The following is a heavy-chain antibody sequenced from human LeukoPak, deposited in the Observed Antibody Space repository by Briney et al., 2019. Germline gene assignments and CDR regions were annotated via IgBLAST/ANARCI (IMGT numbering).Heavy chain of an antibody. Sequence: PSETLSLTCTVSGGSISSYYWSWIRQPPGKGLEWIGYIYYSGSTNYNPSLKSRVTISIDTSKNQFSLKLSSVTAADTAVYYFARGTGDRYYYYYMDVWGKGTTVIVSS. D-gene: IGHD7-27*01. V-gene: IGHV4-59*01. CDR2: IYYSGST. CDR3: ARGTGDRYYYYYMDV. J-gene: IGHJ6*03. CDR1: GGSISSYY.